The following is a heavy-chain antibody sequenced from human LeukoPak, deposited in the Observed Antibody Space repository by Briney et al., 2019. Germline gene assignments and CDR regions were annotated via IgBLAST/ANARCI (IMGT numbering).Heavy chain of an antibody. CDR1: GFTFSSYA. Sequence: SGGSLRLSCAASGFTFSSYAMHWVRQAPGKGLEWVAIISYDGNNKYYADSVKGRFTISRDNSKNTLYLQMNSLRAEDTAVYYCARAKNWEFDYWGQGTLVTVS. J-gene: IGHJ4*02. D-gene: IGHD7-27*01. CDR3: ARAKNWEFDY. V-gene: IGHV3-30*04. CDR2: ISYDGNNK.